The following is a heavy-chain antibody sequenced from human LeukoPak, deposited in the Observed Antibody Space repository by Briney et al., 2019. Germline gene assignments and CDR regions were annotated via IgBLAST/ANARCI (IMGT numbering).Heavy chain of an antibody. J-gene: IGHJ4*02. D-gene: IGHD7-27*01. CDR1: GGSISSYY. Sequence: PSETLSLTCTVSGGSISSYYWSWIRQPPGRGLEWIGYIYYSGSTNYNPPLKSRVTISVDTSKNQFSLKLSSVTAADTAVYYCARELTGDFGIDYWGQGTLVTVSS. V-gene: IGHV4-59*01. CDR2: IYYSGST. CDR3: ARELTGDFGIDY.